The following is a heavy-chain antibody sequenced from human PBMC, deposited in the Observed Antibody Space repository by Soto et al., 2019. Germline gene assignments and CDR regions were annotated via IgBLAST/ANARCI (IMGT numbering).Heavy chain of an antibody. CDR2: IYYSGST. D-gene: IGHD3-22*01. V-gene: IGHV4-59*01. Sequence: QVQLQESRPGLVKPSETLSLTCTVSGGSISSYYWSWIRQPPGKGLEWIGYIYYSGSTNYNPSLKSRVTISVDTSKNQFSLKLSSVTAADTAVYYCARDNRDYYDSSGYQFDYWGQGTLVTVSS. J-gene: IGHJ4*02. CDR3: ARDNRDYYDSSGYQFDY. CDR1: GGSISSYY.